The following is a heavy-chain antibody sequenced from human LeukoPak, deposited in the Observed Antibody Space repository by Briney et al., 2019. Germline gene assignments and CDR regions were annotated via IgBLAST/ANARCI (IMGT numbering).Heavy chain of an antibody. Sequence: ASVKVSCKASGGTFSSYAISWVRQAPGQGLEWMGWISAYNGNANYAQKLQGRVTMTTDTSTSTAYMELRSLRSDDTAVYYCARELRPENWFDPWGQGTLVTVSS. V-gene: IGHV1-18*01. CDR2: ISAYNGNA. D-gene: IGHD1-14*01. CDR1: GGTFSSYA. J-gene: IGHJ5*02. CDR3: ARELRPENWFDP.